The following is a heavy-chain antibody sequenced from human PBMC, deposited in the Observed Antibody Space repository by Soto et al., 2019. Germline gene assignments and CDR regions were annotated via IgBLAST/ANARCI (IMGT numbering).Heavy chain of an antibody. V-gene: IGHV3-23*01. Sequence: HPGGSLRLSCAASGFTFSSYAMSWVRQSPGKGLEWVSAISGSGGSTYYADSVKGRFTISRDNSKNTLYLQMNSLRAEDTAVYYCAKDSDYYDSSGYGYWGQGTLVTVSS. J-gene: IGHJ4*02. D-gene: IGHD3-22*01. CDR2: ISGSGGST. CDR1: GFTFSSYA. CDR3: AKDSDYYDSSGYGY.